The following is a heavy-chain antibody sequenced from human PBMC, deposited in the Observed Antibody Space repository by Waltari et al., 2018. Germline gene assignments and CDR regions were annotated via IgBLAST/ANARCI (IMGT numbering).Heavy chain of an antibody. CDR3: AREHYDILTGYPWAYFDY. CDR1: GFTFSSFW. CDR2: LKQDGSEK. D-gene: IGHD3-9*01. Sequence: EVQLVESGGGLVQPGGSLRLPCAASGFTFSSFWMSWVRQAPGTGLEWVANLKQDGSEKYYVDSVKGRFTISRDNAKNSLYLQMNSLRAEDTAVYYCAREHYDILTGYPWAYFDYWGQGTLVTVSS. J-gene: IGHJ4*02. V-gene: IGHV3-7*01.